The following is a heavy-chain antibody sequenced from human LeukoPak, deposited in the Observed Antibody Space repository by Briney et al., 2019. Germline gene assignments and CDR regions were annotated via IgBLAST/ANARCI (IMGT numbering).Heavy chain of an antibody. V-gene: IGHV4-59*01. D-gene: IGHD4-17*01. J-gene: IGHJ6*02. Sequence: PSETLSLTCAVSGDSIGSYYWSWLRQPPGRGLEWIGYIYYSGTTNYNPSLKSRVTISVDTSKNQFSLKLTSVTAADTAVYYCAREDPQTTVPEGLDVWGQGTTVTVSS. CDR2: IYYSGTT. CDR3: AREDPQTTVPEGLDV. CDR1: GDSIGSYY.